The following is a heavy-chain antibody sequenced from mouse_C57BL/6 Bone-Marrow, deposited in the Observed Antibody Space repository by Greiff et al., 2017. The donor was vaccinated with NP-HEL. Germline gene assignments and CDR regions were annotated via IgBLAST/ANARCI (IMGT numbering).Heavy chain of an antibody. CDR2: ISSGGSYT. Sequence: DVHLVESGGDLVKPGGSLKLSCAASGFTFSSYGMSWVRQTPDKRLEWVATISSGGSYTYYPDSVKGRFTISRDNAKNTLYLQMSSLKSEDTAMYYCARTPPYYGSSTPFAYWGQGTLGTVSA. V-gene: IGHV5-6*01. J-gene: IGHJ3*01. CDR3: ARTPPYYGSSTPFAY. D-gene: IGHD1-1*01. CDR1: GFTFSSYG.